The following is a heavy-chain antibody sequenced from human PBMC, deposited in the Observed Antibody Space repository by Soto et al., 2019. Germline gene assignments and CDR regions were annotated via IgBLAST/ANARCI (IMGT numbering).Heavy chain of an antibody. CDR2: IFYGGST. CDR3: ARHGYYYGSGAAYAMDV. V-gene: IGHV4-39*01. J-gene: IGHJ6*02. D-gene: IGHD3-10*01. Sequence: SETLSLTCVVSGTSISSTFWWTWIRQPPGKGLEWIGSIFYGGSTYKNPSLKSRVTISKDTSKNQFSLKLTSVTAADTAVYYCARHGYYYGSGAAYAMDVWGRGTTVTVSS. CDR1: GTSISSTFW.